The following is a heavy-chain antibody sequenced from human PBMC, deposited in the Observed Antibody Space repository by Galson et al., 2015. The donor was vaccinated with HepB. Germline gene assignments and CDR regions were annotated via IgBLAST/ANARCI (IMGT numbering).Heavy chain of an antibody. Sequence: SLRLSCAASGFTFSSYAMHWVRQAPGKGLEWVAVIWYDGSNKYYADSVKGRFTISRDNSKNTVSLQVNSLRVEDTAVYYCAEGRYCSSTSCHYYGMDVWGQGTTVTVSS. CDR1: GFTFSSYA. CDR2: IWYDGSNK. D-gene: IGHD2-2*01. J-gene: IGHJ6*02. V-gene: IGHV3-30*18. CDR3: AEGRYCSSTSCHYYGMDV.